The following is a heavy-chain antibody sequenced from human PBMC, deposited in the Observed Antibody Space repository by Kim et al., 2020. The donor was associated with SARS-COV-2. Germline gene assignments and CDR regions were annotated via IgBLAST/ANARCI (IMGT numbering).Heavy chain of an antibody. J-gene: IGHJ4*02. V-gene: IGHV3-23*01. D-gene: IGHD1-26*01. CDR2: ISGSGGST. CDR3: AKVNGVRGRGKGIVGANFDY. Sequence: GGSLRLSCAASGFTFSSYAMSWVRQAPGKGLEWVSAISGSGGSTYYADSVKGRFTISRDNSKNTLYLQMNSLRAEDTAVYYCAKVNGVRGRGKGIVGANFDYWGQGTLVTVSS. CDR1: GFTFSSYA.